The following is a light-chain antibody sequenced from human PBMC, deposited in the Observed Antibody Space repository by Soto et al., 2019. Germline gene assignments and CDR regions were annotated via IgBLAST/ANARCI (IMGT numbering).Light chain of an antibody. J-gene: IGKJ1*01. CDR2: GAS. Sequence: DIQMTQSPPTLSASVGDRVTITCRASQSIRHYLTWYQQKPGKAPKLLIYGASTLQSGVPSRFSGSGSGTEFTLTISSLQPDDFGTYFCQHHNSYSQTFGQGTKV. CDR1: QSIRHY. CDR3: QHHNSYSQT. V-gene: IGKV1-5*01.